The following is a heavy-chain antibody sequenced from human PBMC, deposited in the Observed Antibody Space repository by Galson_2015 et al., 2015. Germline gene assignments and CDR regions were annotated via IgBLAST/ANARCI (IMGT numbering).Heavy chain of an antibody. CDR3: ANPYYGSGSYYPLWAY. CDR1: GFTFSSYA. CDR2: ISGSGGST. D-gene: IGHD3-10*01. J-gene: IGHJ1*01. V-gene: IGHV3-23*01. Sequence: SLRLSCAASGFTFSSYAMSWVRQAPGKGLEWVSAISGSGGSTYYADSVKGRFTISRDNSKNTLYLQMNSLRAEDTAVYYCANPYYGSGSYYPLWAYWGQGTLVTVSS.